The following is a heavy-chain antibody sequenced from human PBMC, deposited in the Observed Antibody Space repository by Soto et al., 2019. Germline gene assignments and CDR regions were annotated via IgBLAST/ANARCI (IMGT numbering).Heavy chain of an antibody. CDR2: IYYSGST. CDR1: GGSISSGGYY. V-gene: IGHV4-31*03. J-gene: IGHJ3*02. D-gene: IGHD3-22*01. Sequence: SETLSLTCTVSGGSISSGGYYWSWIRQHPGKGLEWIGYIYYSGSTYYNPSLKSRVTISVDTSKNQFSLKLSSVTAADTAVYYCARCPDYYDSRPPPWDDAFDIWGQGTMVTVSS. CDR3: ARCPDYYDSRPPPWDDAFDI.